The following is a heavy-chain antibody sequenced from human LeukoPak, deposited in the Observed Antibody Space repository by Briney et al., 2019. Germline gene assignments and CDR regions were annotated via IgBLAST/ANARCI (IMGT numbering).Heavy chain of an antibody. Sequence: ASVKVSCKASGYTFTSYDINWVRQATGQGLEWMGWMNPNSGNTGYAQKFQGRVTMTRNTSISTAYMELCSLRSEDTAVYYCARNVAVNYYYYYMDVWGKGTTVTVSS. V-gene: IGHV1-8*01. CDR2: MNPNSGNT. CDR3: ARNVAVNYYYYYMDV. J-gene: IGHJ6*03. CDR1: GYTFTSYD. D-gene: IGHD2-15*01.